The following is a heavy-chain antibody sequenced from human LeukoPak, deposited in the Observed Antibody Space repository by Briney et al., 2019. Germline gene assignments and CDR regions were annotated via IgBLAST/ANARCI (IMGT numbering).Heavy chain of an antibody. J-gene: IGHJ6*03. V-gene: IGHV3-23*01. CDR1: GFTFSSYA. CDR2: ISGSGGST. Sequence: PGGSLRLSCAASGFTFSSYAMSWVRQAPGKGLEWVSAISGSGGSTYYADSVKGRFTISRDNSKNTLYLQMNSLRAEDTAVYYCAKGCPSVVPAAIGDYYMDVWGKGTTVTVSS. D-gene: IGHD2-2*02. CDR3: AKGCPSVVPAAIGDYYMDV.